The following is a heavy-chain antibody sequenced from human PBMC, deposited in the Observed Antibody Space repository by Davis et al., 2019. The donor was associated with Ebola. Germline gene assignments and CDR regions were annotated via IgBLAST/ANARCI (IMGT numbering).Heavy chain of an antibody. CDR2: INAGNGNT. V-gene: IGHV1-3*01. Sequence: AASVKVSCKASGGTFSSYAISWVRQAAGQRLEWMAWINAGNGNTKYSQKFQGRVTMTRDTFTSTVYMELSSLRSEDTAVYYCARTYYYGSGSYYKYYYGMDVWGQGTTVTVSS. D-gene: IGHD3-10*01. CDR1: GGTFSSYA. J-gene: IGHJ6*02. CDR3: ARTYYYGSGSYYKYYYGMDV.